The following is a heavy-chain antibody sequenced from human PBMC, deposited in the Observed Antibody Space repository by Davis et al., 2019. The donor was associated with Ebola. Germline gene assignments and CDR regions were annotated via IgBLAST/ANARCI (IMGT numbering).Heavy chain of an antibody. V-gene: IGHV5-51*01. CDR2: IYPDDSET. J-gene: IGHJ4*02. D-gene: IGHD3-22*01. Sequence: GESLKISCKGSGYSFSNSWIVWVRQMPGKGLEWMGIIYPDDSETTYSPSFQGQVTISADKSISTAYLQWSGLKASDTAMYYCAKQESLYGSSDYWGQGTLVTVSS. CDR1: GYSFSNSW. CDR3: AKQESLYGSSDY.